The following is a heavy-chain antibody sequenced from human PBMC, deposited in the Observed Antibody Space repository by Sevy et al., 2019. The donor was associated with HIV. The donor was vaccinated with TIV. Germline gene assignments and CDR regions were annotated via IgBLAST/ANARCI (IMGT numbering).Heavy chain of an antibody. D-gene: IGHD3-10*01. V-gene: IGHV1-18*04. J-gene: IGHJ4*02. CDR3: ARPLHYYGSGSYYTAFDY. CDR1: GYTFTSYG. CDR2: ISAYNGNT. Sequence: ASVKVSCKASGYTFTSYGISWVRQAPGQGLEWMGWISAYNGNTNYAQKLQGTVTMTTDTSTSTAYMELRSLRSDDTAVYYCARPLHYYGSGSYYTAFDYWGQGTLVTVSS.